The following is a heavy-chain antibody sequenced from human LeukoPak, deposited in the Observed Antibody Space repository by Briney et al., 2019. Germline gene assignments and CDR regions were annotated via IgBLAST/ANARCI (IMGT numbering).Heavy chain of an antibody. CDR1: GFXFDDYG. CDR3: ARGTQQWLAPFDY. D-gene: IGHD6-19*01. V-gene: IGHV3-20*04. J-gene: IGHJ4*02. CDR2: VNWSGGST. Sequence: GGSLRLSCAASGFXFDDYGISWVRQAPGKGLEWVSGVNWSGGSTGYADSVKGRFTISRDNAKNSLYLQMNSLRADDTALYYCARGTQQWLAPFDYWGQGTLVTVSS.